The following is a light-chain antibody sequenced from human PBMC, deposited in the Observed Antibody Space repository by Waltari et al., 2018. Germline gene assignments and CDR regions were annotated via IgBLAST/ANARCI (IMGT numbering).Light chain of an antibody. CDR1: QSLLYSSNNKNY. CDR2: WAS. V-gene: IGKV4-1*01. Sequence: DIVMTQSPDSLAVSLGERATINCKSSQSLLYSSNNKNYLAWYQHKPGQPPKLLIYWASTRESGVPARFSGSGSGTEFTLTISSLQAEDVAIYYCQQYYRSPPWTFGQGTKVEIK. J-gene: IGKJ1*01. CDR3: QQYYRSPPWT.